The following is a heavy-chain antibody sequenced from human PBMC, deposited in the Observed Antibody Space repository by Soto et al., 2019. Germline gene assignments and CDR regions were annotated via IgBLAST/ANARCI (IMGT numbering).Heavy chain of an antibody. CDR2: IKQDGSEK. Sequence: GGSLRLSCAASGFTFSSYWMSWVRQAPGKGLEWVANIKQDGSEKYYVDSVKGRFTISRDNAKNSLYLQMNSPRAADTAVYYCARDGYYLWYCDYWGQGTLVTVSS. J-gene: IGHJ4*02. D-gene: IGHD3-22*01. CDR3: ARDGYYLWYCDY. V-gene: IGHV3-7*01. CDR1: GFTFSSYW.